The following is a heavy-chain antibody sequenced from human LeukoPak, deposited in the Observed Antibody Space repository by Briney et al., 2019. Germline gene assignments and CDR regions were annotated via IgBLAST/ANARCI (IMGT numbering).Heavy chain of an antibody. Sequence: PGGSLRLSCEDSGFTFRSYEMNWVRQAPGKGLEWVAKMNEYGSEIFYVDSVKGRFTISRDNGKNSLYLQMNRLRAEDTAVYYCARPRGCGSSRCNNFDYWGQGTLVTVSS. J-gene: IGHJ4*02. CDR2: MNEYGSEI. CDR3: ARPRGCGSSRCNNFDY. D-gene: IGHD2-2*01. CDR1: GFTFRSYE. V-gene: IGHV3-7*01.